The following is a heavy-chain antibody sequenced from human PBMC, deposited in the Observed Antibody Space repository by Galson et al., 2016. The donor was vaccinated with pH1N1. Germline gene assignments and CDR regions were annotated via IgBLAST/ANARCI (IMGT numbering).Heavy chain of an antibody. CDR1: GFIFTNYW. CDR2: VNNDGSST. D-gene: IGHD2-15*01. CDR3: VRGRYCSGGSCYSPTAEYFQH. J-gene: IGHJ1*01. Sequence: SLRLSCAAPGFIFTNYWVHWVRHAPGRGLVWVARVNNDGSSTNYADSVQGRFTLSRDNAKNTVFLEMSSLRAEDTGAYYCVRGRYCSGGSCYSPTAEYFQHWGRGTLLTVSS. V-gene: IGHV3-74*01.